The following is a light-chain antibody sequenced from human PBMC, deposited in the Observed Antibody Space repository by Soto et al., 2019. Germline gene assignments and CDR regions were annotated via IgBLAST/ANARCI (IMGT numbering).Light chain of an antibody. CDR1: QSVSSY. CDR3: QQRSNWPPIT. V-gene: IGKV3-11*01. CDR2: DAS. J-gene: IGKJ5*01. Sequence: EIVLTQSPATLSLSPGERATLSCRASQSVSSYLAWYQQKPGQAPRLLIYDASNRATGIPARFSGSGSGTDFTLNISSLEPEDFAVYYCQQRSNWPPITFVQGKRLEIK.